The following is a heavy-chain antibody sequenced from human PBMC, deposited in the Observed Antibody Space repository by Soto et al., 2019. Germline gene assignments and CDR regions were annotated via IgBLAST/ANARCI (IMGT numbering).Heavy chain of an antibody. D-gene: IGHD6-19*01. Sequence: SETLSLTCSVSGGSISSGGYYWSWIRQHPGKGLEWIGYIYYSGSTDYNPSLKSRVTISVDTSKNQFSLKLTSVTAADTAVYYCARVEADTSYNWFDPWGQGTLVTVSS. V-gene: IGHV4-31*03. J-gene: IGHJ5*02. CDR3: ARVEADTSYNWFDP. CDR2: IYYSGST. CDR1: GGSISSGGYY.